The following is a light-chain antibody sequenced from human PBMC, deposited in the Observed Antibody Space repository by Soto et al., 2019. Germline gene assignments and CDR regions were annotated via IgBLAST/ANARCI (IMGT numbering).Light chain of an antibody. CDR1: QRVSSK. J-gene: IGKJ2*01. CDR3: QQYKNWPPST. Sequence: EIVMTQSPATLSVSPGERATLSCSASQRVSSKLAWYQQKPGQAPRLLIYGASTRATGIPARFSGSGSGTEFTLTISSLQSEDFAVYYCQQYKNWPPSTFGQGTKLEIK. V-gene: IGKV3-15*01. CDR2: GAS.